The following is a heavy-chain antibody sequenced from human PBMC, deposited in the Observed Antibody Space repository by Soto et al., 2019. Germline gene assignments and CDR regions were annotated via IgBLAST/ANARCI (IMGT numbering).Heavy chain of an antibody. D-gene: IGHD1-26*01. CDR1: GRTFSSYA. CDR3: ATTRSAGMDV. J-gene: IGHJ6*02. CDR2: IIPIFGTA. V-gene: IGHV1-69*12. Sequence: QVQQVQSGAEVKKPGSSVKVFCKASGRTFSSYAISWVRQAPGQGLEWMGGIIPIFGTANYAQKFQGRVTITADESTRTAYMELSTLRSEDTAVYYCATTRSAGMDVWGQGTTVTVSS.